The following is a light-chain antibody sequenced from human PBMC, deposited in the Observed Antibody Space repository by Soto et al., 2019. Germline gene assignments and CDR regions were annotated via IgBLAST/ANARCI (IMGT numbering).Light chain of an antibody. CDR1: SSDVGGHNY. CDR3: SSYTSSDTLV. Sequence: QSALTQPASVSGSPGQSITISCTGTSSDVGGHNYVSWYQQYPGKAPKLMIYNVNNRPSGVSNRFSGSKSGNTASLTVSGLQAEDEADYYCSSYTSSDTLVFGGGTKVTVL. CDR2: NVN. V-gene: IGLV2-14*01. J-gene: IGLJ2*01.